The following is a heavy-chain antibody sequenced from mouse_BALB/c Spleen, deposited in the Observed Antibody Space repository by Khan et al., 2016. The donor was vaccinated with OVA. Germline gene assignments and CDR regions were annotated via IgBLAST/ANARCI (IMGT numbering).Heavy chain of an antibody. V-gene: IGHV3-2*02. CDR1: GYSITSDYA. CDR2: ISSSGST. CDR3: ARDGARYNYAMDY. Sequence: EVQLQESGPGLVKPSQSLSLTCTVTGYSITSDYAWNWIRQFPGNKLEWMGYISSSGSTNYNPALKSRITITRDTSKNQFFLQLNSVTTDDTATXYYARDGARYNYAMDYWGQGTSVTVSS. J-gene: IGHJ4*01. D-gene: IGHD1-1*02.